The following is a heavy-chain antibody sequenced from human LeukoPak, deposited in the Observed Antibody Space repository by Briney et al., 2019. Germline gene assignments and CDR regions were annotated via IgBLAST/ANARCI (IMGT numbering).Heavy chain of an antibody. CDR1: GFTFSSYA. V-gene: IGHV3-23*01. D-gene: IGHD5-24*01. CDR2: ISGSGGST. Sequence: GGSLRLSCAASGFTFSSYAMSWVRQAPGKGLEWVSAISGSGGSTYYADSVKGRFTISRDNSKNTLYPQMNSLRAEDTAVYFCATGWLQFSFDYWGQGTLLTVSS. CDR3: ATGWLQFSFDY. J-gene: IGHJ4*02.